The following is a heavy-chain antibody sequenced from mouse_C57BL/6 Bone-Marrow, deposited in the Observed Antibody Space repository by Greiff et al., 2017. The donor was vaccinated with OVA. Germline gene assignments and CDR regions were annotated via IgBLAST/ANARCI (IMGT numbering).Heavy chain of an antibody. V-gene: IGHV1-50*01. D-gene: IGHD3-2*02. CDR3: ARSKTAQATPWFAY. CDR2: IDPSDSYT. Sequence: QVQLQQPGAELVKPGASVKLSCKASGYTFTSYWMQWVKQRPGQGLEWIGEIDPSDSYTNYNQKFKGKATLTVDTSSSTAYMQLSSLTSEDSAVYYCARSKTAQATPWFAYWGQGTLVTVSA. CDR1: GYTFTSYW. J-gene: IGHJ3*01.